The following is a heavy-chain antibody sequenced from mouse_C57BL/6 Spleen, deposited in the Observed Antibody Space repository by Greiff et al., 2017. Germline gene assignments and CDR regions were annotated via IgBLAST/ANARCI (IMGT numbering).Heavy chain of an antibody. CDR2: INPSNGGT. J-gene: IGHJ3*01. D-gene: IGHD3-2*02. CDR1: GYTFTSYW. Sequence: VQLQQPGTELVKPGASVKLSCKASGYTFTSYWMHWVKQRPGPGLEWIGSINPSNGGTNYNEKFKSKATLTVDQSSSTAYMQLSSLTSEASAVYVCARQARGGDVRGFAYWGQGTLVTVSA. V-gene: IGHV1-53*01. CDR3: ARQARGGDVRGFAY.